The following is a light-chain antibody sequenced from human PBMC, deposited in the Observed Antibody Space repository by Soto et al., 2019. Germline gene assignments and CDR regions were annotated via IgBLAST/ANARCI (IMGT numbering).Light chain of an antibody. V-gene: IGKV3-15*01. CDR3: QQYNNWPPGFT. CDR1: QSVSSN. Sequence: EIVMTQSPATLSVSPGERATLSCRASQSVSSNLAWYQQKPGQAPRLLIYGASTRATGIPARFSGSGSGTEFTLTISSLQSEDFAVYYCQQYNNWPPGFTFGPWTKVDIK. J-gene: IGKJ3*01. CDR2: GAS.